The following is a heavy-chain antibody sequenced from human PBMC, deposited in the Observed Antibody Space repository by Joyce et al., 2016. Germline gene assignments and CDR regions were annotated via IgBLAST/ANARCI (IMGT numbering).Heavy chain of an antibody. Sequence: QVQLQESGPGLVKPSQTLSLTCTVSGGSISGGDFYWTWIRQHPGKGLEWIGNIYYSGSTYYTPSLKSRISMSVDRSKNHFSLRLNSATAADTALYKCARMREWLRFRYFDYWGQGILVTVSS. J-gene: IGHJ4*02. CDR3: ARMREWLRFRYFDY. CDR1: GGSISGGDFY. D-gene: IGHD5-12*01. CDR2: IYYSGST. V-gene: IGHV4-31*03.